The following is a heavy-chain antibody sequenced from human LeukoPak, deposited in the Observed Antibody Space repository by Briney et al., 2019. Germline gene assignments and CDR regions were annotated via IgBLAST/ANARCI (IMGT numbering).Heavy chain of an antibody. CDR1: GFAFSVYA. CDR3: AKPISGGLAVTADWFHP. D-gene: IGHD6-19*01. Sequence: GGSLRLSCTASGFAFSVYAMSWLRQPPGKGLEWVSTLTANSGTTSNAASVRGRFTISRDNSKNTLYLQLNTLRADDTATYYCAKPISGGLAVTADWFHPWGQGTLVVVSS. J-gene: IGHJ5*01. V-gene: IGHV3-23*01. CDR2: LTANSGTT.